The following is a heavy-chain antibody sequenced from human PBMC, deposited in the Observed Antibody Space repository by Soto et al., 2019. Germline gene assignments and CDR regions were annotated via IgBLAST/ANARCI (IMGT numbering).Heavy chain of an antibody. D-gene: IGHD6-13*01. CDR2: IVVGSGDT. J-gene: IGHJ6*02. CDR1: GFTFTSSA. Sequence: SVKVSCKASGFTFTSSAVQWVRQARGQRLEWIGWIVVGSGDTNSAQKFQKRVTITRDMSTSTAYIELSSLRSEDTAVYYCVATIIAAVGTGCYYGMDVWGQGTTVTVSS. CDR3: VATIIAAVGTGCYYGMDV. V-gene: IGHV1-58*01.